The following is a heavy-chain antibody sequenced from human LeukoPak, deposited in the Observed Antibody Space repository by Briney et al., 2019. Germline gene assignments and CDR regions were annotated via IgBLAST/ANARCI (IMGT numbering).Heavy chain of an antibody. Sequence: PSETLSLTCTVSGGSISSYYWSWIRQPPGKGLEWIGYIYYSGSTNYNPSLKSRVTISVDTSKNQFSLNLSSVTAADTAVYYCAGPSADYGDYAWYYWGQGTLVTVSS. V-gene: IGHV4-59*01. CDR2: IYYSGST. CDR3: AGPSADYGDYAWYY. J-gene: IGHJ4*02. D-gene: IGHD4-17*01. CDR1: GGSISSYY.